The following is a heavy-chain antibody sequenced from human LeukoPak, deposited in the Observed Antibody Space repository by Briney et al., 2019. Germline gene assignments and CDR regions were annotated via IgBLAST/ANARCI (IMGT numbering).Heavy chain of an antibody. J-gene: IGHJ6*02. CDR2: IKRKIDGETT. D-gene: IGHD3-22*01. CDR1: GFTFSNAW. V-gene: IGHV3-15*01. CDR3: ARDFGDYYDSSGGSHYYYYGMDV. Sequence: GGSLRLSCVVSGFTFSNAWMSWVRQAPGKGLEWVARIKRKIDGETTDYAAPVKGRFTISRDDSKNTLLLQMNSLRAEDTAVYYCARDFGDYYDSSGGSHYYYYGMDVWGQGTTVTVSS.